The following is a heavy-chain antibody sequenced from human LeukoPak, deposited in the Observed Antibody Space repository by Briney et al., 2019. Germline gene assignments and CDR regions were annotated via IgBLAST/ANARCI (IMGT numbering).Heavy chain of an antibody. J-gene: IGHJ4*02. CDR1: GFTFSSYA. CDR3: ARGGTYDSSGYDY. Sequence: GRSLRLSCAASGFTFSSYAMHWVRQAPGKGLEWVAVISYDGSNKYYADSVKGRFTISRDNSKNTLYLQMNSLRAEDTAVYYCARGGTYDSSGYDYWGQGTLVTVSS. V-gene: IGHV3-30-3*01. D-gene: IGHD3-22*01. CDR2: ISYDGSNK.